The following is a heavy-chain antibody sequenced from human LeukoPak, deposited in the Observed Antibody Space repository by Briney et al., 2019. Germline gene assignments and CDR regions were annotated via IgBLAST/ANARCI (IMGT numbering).Heavy chain of an antibody. CDR3: ARGPYCSSTSCYTIGSFDY. V-gene: IGHV3-9*01. CDR1: GFTFDDYA. CDR2: ISWNSGSI. D-gene: IGHD2-2*02. J-gene: IGHJ4*02. Sequence: RPGGSLRLSCAASGFTFDDYAMHWVRQAPGKGLEWVSGISWNSGSIGYADSVKGRFTISRDNAKNSLYLQMNSLRAEDTAVYYCARGPYCSSTSCYTIGSFDYWGQGSLVTVSS.